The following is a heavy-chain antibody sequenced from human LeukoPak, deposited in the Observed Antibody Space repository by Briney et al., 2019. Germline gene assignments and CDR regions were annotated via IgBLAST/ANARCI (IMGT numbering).Heavy chain of an antibody. CDR2: IYYSGST. D-gene: IGHD6-13*01. Sequence: PSETLSLTCTVSGGSISSYYWSWIRQPPGKGLEWIGYIYYSGSTYYNPSLKSRVTISVDTSKNQFSLKLSSVTAADTAVYYCARVGGGYSSLDDAFDIWGQGTMVTVSS. CDR3: ARVGGGYSSLDDAFDI. V-gene: IGHV4-59*08. J-gene: IGHJ3*02. CDR1: GGSISSYY.